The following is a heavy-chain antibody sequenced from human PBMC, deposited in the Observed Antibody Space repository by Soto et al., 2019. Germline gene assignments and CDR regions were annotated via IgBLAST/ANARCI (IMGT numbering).Heavy chain of an antibody. CDR2: ISGSGGTT. D-gene: IGHD6-19*01. CDR3: AKTATGWFRAFDI. V-gene: IGHV3-23*01. CDR1: GFTFSSYA. Sequence: EVQLLESGGGLVQPGGSLRLSCAASGFTFSSYAMSWVRQAPGKGLEWVSAISGSGGTTYYADSVKGRFTFSRDNSKNTLYLQMNSLRAEVTAGYYWAKTATGWFRAFDIWGQGTMVTVSS. J-gene: IGHJ3*02.